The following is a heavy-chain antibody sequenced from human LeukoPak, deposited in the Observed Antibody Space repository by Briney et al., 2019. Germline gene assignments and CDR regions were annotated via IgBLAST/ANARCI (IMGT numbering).Heavy chain of an antibody. CDR1: GFTFSSYG. CDR3: ARVNSNYFDY. D-gene: IGHD4-11*01. CDR2: ISISGSTI. Sequence: PGRSLRLSCAASGFTFSSYGMHWVRQAPGKGLEWVSYISISGSTIYYADSVKGRFTISRDNAKNSLYLQMNSLRAEDTAVYSCARVNSNYFDYWGQGTLVTVSS. J-gene: IGHJ4*02. V-gene: IGHV3-48*04.